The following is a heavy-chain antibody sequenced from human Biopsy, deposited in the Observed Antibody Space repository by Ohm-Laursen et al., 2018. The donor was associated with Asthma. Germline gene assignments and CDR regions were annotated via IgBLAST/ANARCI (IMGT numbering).Heavy chain of an antibody. V-gene: IGHV4-34*01. CDR2: INHSGST. CDR1: GGSFSGYY. J-gene: IGHJ6*02. D-gene: IGHD6-13*01. Sequence: VTLSLTCSVYGGSFSGYYWSWIHQPPGKGLEWIGEINHSGSTNYNPSPKSRVTISVDTTKNQFTLELSSVTAADTDVYYCARITNDRIAAAGRYYYYGMDVWGQGTTVTVSS. CDR3: ARITNDRIAAAGRYYYYGMDV.